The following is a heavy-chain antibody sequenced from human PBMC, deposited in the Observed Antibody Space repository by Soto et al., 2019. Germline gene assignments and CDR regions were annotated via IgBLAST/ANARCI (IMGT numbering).Heavy chain of an antibody. D-gene: IGHD2-8*02. CDR2: MNQHGSDI. CDR3: ATDTYCPATCYRGHGN. J-gene: IGHJ4*02. CDR1: GFTFSSYW. Sequence: EVQLVESGGDLVQPGGSLGPSGPASGFTFSSYWMPWARHPPGKGLGWVASMNQHGSDIQYVDSVRGRFTISRDNARNLLYLQMNNLRVEDTAIYYCATDTYCPATCYRGHGNWGQGTLVTVSS. V-gene: IGHV3-7*03.